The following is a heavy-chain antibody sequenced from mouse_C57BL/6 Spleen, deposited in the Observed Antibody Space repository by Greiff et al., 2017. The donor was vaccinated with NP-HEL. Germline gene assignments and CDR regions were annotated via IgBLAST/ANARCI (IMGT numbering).Heavy chain of an antibody. CDR3: ARRLPYYDYGGDY. CDR2: ISSGSSTI. CDR1: GFTFSDYG. Sequence: EVQGVESGGGLVKPGGSLKLSCAASGFTFSDYGMHWVRQAPEKGLEWVAYISSGSSTIYYADTVKGRFTTSRDNAKNTLFLQMTRLRSEDTAMYYCARRLPYYDYGGDYWGQGTSVTVSS. V-gene: IGHV5-17*01. J-gene: IGHJ4*01. D-gene: IGHD2-4*01.